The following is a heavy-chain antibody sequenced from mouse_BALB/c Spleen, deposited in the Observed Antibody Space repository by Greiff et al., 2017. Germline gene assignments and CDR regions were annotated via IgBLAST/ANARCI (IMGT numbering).Heavy chain of an antibody. CDR2: IRNKANGYTT. CDR1: GFTFTDYY. V-gene: IGHV7-3*02. CDR3: ARDKGLTWFAY. D-gene: IGHD3-3*01. Sequence: EVQGVESGGGLVQPGGSLRLSCATSGFTFTDYYMSWVRQPPGKALEWLGFIRNKANGYTTEYSASVKGRFTISRDNSQSILYLQMNTLRAEDSATYYCARDKGLTWFAYWGQGTLVTVSA. J-gene: IGHJ3*01.